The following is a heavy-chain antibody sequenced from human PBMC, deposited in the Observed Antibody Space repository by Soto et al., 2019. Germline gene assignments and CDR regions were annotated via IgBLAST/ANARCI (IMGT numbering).Heavy chain of an antibody. D-gene: IGHD3-3*01. CDR1: GFTFSSYA. V-gene: IGHV3-23*01. CDR2: ISGSGGST. J-gene: IGHJ6*03. Sequence: EVQLLESGGGLVQPGGSLRLSCAASGFTFSSYAMSWVRQAPGKGLEWVSAISGSGGSTYYADSVKGRFTISRDNSKNTLYLQMNSLRAEDTAVSYCAKKNYDFWSGYYLHTYYYYYMDVWGKGTTVTVSS. CDR3: AKKNYDFWSGYYLHTYYYYYMDV.